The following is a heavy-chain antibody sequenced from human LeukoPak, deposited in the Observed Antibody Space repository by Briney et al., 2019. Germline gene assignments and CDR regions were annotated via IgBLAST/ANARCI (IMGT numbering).Heavy chain of an antibody. D-gene: IGHD2-15*01. CDR2: ISGSGGST. V-gene: IGHV3-23*01. Sequence: GGSLRLSCAASGFTFSSYAMSWVRQAPGKGLEWVSAISGSGGSTHYADSVKGRFTISRDNSKNTLYLQMNSLRAEDTAVYYCAKHRVVVVAAWTYWGQGTLVTVSS. J-gene: IGHJ4*02. CDR3: AKHRVVVVAAWTY. CDR1: GFTFSSYA.